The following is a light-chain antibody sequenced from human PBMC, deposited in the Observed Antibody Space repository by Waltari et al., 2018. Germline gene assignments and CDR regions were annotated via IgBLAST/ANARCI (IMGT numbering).Light chain of an antibody. V-gene: IGKV1-13*02. CDR1: QGISSA. J-gene: IGKJ2*01. CDR2: DAS. CDR3: QQFNSYPHGVT. Sequence: AIQLTQSPSSLSASVGDRVTITCRASQGISSALAWYQQKPGKAPKLLIYDASSLESGGPSRFSGSGSGTDFTLTISSLQPEDFATYYCQQFNSYPHGVTFGQGTKLEIK.